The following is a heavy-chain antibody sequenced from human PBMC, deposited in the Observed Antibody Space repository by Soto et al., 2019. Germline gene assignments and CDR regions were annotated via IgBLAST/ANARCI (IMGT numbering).Heavy chain of an antibody. CDR2: IYYSGST. J-gene: IGHJ5*02. Sequence: QVQLQESGPGLVKPSQTLSLTCTVSGRSISSGGYYWSWLRQHPGKGMEWIGYIYYSGSTYYNPSLKSGMNLSVDPSKNQFSLKLSSVTAADTAVYYWARATSYSSRWYPFDPWGQGTLVTDSS. D-gene: IGHD6-13*01. CDR3: ARATSYSSRWYPFDP. V-gene: IGHV4-31*03. CDR1: GRSISSGGYY.